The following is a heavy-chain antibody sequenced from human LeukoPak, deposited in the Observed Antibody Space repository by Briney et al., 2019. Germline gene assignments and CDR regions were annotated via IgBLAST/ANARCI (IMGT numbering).Heavy chain of an antibody. D-gene: IGHD1-1*01. Sequence: PGGSLRLSCSASGFTFSGYLMHWVRQAPGKGLVWVSRINGDGSITNYGDSVKGRFTISRDNAENTLYLQMNSLRDEDTAVYYCARGDNAFDSWGQGTLVTVSS. V-gene: IGHV3-74*01. J-gene: IGHJ4*02. CDR1: GFTFSGYL. CDR3: ARGDNAFDS. CDR2: INGDGSIT.